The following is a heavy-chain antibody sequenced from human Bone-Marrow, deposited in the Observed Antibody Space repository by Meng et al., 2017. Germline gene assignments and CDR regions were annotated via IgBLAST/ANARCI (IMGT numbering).Heavy chain of an antibody. D-gene: IGHD5-18*01. Sequence: GESLKISCAASGFTFSSYAMSWVRQAPGKGLEWVSLIGGSGGSTYYADSVKGRFTISRDNSKNTLYLQMNSLRAEDTAVYYCARLGYSLDYWGQGTLVTVSS. CDR3: ARLGYSLDY. CDR2: IGGSGGST. J-gene: IGHJ4*02. V-gene: IGHV3-23*01. CDR1: GFTFSSYA.